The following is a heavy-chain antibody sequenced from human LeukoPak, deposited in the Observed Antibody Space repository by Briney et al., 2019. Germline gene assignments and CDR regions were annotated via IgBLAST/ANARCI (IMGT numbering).Heavy chain of an antibody. V-gene: IGHV4-30-4*01. CDR1: GGSISSGDYY. Sequence: SETLSLTCTVSGGSISSGDYYWSWIRQPPGKGLEWIGYIYYSGSTYYNPSLKSRVTISVDTSKNQFSLKLSSVTAADTAVYYCARAPEYDYVRGSYRQAYYFDYWGQGALVTVSS. J-gene: IGHJ4*02. CDR3: ARAPEYDYVRGSYRQAYYFDY. D-gene: IGHD3-16*02. CDR2: IYYSGST.